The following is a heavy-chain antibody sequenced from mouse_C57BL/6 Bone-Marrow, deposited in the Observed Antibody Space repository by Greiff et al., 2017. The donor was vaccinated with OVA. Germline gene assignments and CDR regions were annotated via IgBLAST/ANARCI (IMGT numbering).Heavy chain of an antibody. CDR3: ARLSITTVVAGFDY. CDR2: IYPRDGST. D-gene: IGHD1-1*01. V-gene: IGHV1-85*01. Sequence: LVESGPELVKPGASVKLSCKASGYTFTSYDINWVKQRPGQGLEWIGWIYPRDGSTKYNEKFKGKATLTVDTSSSTAYMELHSLTSEDSAVYFCARLSITTVVAGFDYWGQGTTLTVSS. J-gene: IGHJ2*01. CDR1: GYTFTSYD.